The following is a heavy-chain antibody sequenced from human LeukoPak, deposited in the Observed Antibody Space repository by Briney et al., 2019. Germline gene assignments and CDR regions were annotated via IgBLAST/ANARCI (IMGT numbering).Heavy chain of an antibody. Sequence: PGGSLRLSCAASGFSFGTYAMSWVRQAPGKGLEWLSAISATGGRTFYADSVKDRFTISRDNSKNTIYLHMSSLRAEDTAVYYCARGGDSSNWYPGYFDYWGQGALVTVSS. CDR3: ARGGDSSNWYPGYFDY. CDR2: ISATGGRT. V-gene: IGHV3-23*01. J-gene: IGHJ4*02. D-gene: IGHD6-13*01. CDR1: GFSFGTYA.